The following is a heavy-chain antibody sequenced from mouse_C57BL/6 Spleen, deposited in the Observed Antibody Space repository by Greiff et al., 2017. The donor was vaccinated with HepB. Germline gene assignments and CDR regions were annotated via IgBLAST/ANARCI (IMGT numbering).Heavy chain of an antibody. CDR1: GYTFTGYW. V-gene: IGHV1-9*01. CDR2: ILPGSGST. Sequence: QVQLKESGAELMKPGASVKLSCKATGYTFTGYWIEWVKQRPGHGLEWIGEILPGSGSTNYNEKFKGKATFTADTSSNTAYMQLSSLTTEDSAIYCCASYGQLRGGWYFDVWGTGTTVTVSS. CDR3: ASYGQLRGGWYFDV. D-gene: IGHD1-1*01. J-gene: IGHJ1*03.